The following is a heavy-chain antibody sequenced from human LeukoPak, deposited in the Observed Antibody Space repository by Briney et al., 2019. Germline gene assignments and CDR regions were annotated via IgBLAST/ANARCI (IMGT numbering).Heavy chain of an antibody. CDR2: ISGSAGST. D-gene: IGHD2-2*01. CDR1: RFTFSSYA. V-gene: IGHV3-23*01. J-gene: IGHJ6*02. Sequence: GGSLRLSCAASRFTFSSYAMSWVRQAPGKGLEWVSTISGSAGSTYYADSVKGRFTISRDNAKNSLYLQMNSLRAEDTAVYYCARALSLGYCSSTSCYGDYYYYGMDVWGQGTTVTVSS. CDR3: ARALSLGYCSSTSCYGDYYYYGMDV.